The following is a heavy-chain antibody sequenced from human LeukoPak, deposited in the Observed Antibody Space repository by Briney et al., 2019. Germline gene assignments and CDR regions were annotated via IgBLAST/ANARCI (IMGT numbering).Heavy chain of an antibody. Sequence: GGSLRLPCAASGFTFSSYAMHWVRQAPGKGLEWVAVISYDGSNKYYADSVKGRFTISRDNSKNTLYLQMNSLRAEDTAVYYCAREGCSGGSCYYGMDVWGQGTTVTVSS. CDR1: GFTFSSYA. D-gene: IGHD2-15*01. CDR2: ISYDGSNK. J-gene: IGHJ6*02. V-gene: IGHV3-30-3*01. CDR3: AREGCSGGSCYYGMDV.